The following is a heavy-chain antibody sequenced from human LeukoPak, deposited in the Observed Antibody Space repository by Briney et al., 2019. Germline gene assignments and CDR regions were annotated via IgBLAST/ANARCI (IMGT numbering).Heavy chain of an antibody. V-gene: IGHV3-23*01. J-gene: IGHJ4*02. CDR2: ISGGGNST. CDR3: AKARAVVVVAATNY. D-gene: IGHD2-15*01. CDR1: GFTFSNYA. Sequence: SGGSLRLSCAASGFTFSNYAMSWVRQAPGKGLERVSAISGGGNSTYYADSVKGRFTISRDNSKNTLFLQMSSLRAEDTAVYYCAKARAVVVVAATNYWGQGTLVTVSS.